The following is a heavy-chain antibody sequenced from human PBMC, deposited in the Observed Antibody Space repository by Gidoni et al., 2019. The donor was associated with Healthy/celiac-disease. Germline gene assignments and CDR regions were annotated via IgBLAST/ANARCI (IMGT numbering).Heavy chain of an antibody. Sequence: QVQLVQSGAGVKKPGSSVKVSCKSSGSTFRSYAISWVRQAPGPGLEWMVGLIPIFGTANYAQKFQGRVKITADESMSPAYMGLSSLRSDDTSVYYCARPWYSSVWYYFDYWGQGTLVTVSS. CDR1: GSTFRSYA. V-gene: IGHV1-69*01. CDR3: ARPWYSSVWYYFDY. CDR2: LIPIFGTA. D-gene: IGHD6-19*01. J-gene: IGHJ4*02.